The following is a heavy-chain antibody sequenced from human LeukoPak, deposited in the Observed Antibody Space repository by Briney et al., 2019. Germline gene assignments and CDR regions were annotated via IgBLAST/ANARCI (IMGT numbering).Heavy chain of an antibody. CDR2: IKQDGSAK. Sequence: GGSLRLSCEASGFTLRTYWMSWVRQAPGKGLEWVANIKQDGSAKYYVDSVKGRFTISRDNARNSLYLQMNSLRAEDTAVYYCVRDSEGPYYDFWSGPWGQGTLVTVSP. D-gene: IGHD3-3*01. V-gene: IGHV3-7*01. J-gene: IGHJ5*02. CDR3: VRDSEGPYYDFWSGP. CDR1: GFTLRTYW.